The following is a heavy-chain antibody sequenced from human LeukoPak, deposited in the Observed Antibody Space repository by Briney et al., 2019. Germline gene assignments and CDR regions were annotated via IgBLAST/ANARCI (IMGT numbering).Heavy chain of an antibody. CDR2: IYYTGAT. D-gene: IGHD5-18*01. CDR3: ARAGYSYGTGYYFDY. CDR1: GGSISNSSYY. Sequence: SETLSLTCTVSGGSISNSSYYWGWIRLPPGKGLEWIGYIYYTGATYYNPSLKSRVTISLDTSKNQFSLKLSSVTAADAAVYYCARAGYSYGTGYYFDYWGQGALVTVSS. J-gene: IGHJ4*02. V-gene: IGHV4-61*05.